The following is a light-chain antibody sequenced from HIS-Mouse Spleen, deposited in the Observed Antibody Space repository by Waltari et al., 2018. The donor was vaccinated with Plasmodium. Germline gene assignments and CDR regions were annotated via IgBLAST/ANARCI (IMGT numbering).Light chain of an antibody. CDR3: QAWDSSTWV. CDR2: QDS. V-gene: IGLV3-1*01. J-gene: IGLJ3*02. Sequence: SYELTQPPSVSVSPRQTASIPCSGDKLGDKSACWYQQTPGQSPVLVIYQDSKRPSGIPERFSGSNSGNTATLTISGTQAMDEADYYCQAWDSSTWVFGGGTKLTVL. CDR1: KLGDKS.